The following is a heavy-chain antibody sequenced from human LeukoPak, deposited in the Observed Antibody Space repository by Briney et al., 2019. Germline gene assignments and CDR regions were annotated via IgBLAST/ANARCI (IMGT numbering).Heavy chain of an antibody. CDR1: GYTFTGYY. CDR2: INPKSGDT. CDR3: ASFGVVIDYYFDY. J-gene: IGHJ4*02. Sequence: GASVKVSCKASGYTFTGYYIHWVRQAPGQGLEWMGWINPKSGDTNYAQKFQGRVTMTRDTSISTAYMELSRLRSDGTAVYYCASFGVVIDYYFDYWGQGTLATVSS. D-gene: IGHD3-3*01. V-gene: IGHV1-2*02.